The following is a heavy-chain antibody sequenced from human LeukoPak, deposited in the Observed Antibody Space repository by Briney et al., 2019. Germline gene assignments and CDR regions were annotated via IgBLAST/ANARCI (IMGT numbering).Heavy chain of an antibody. CDR2: INPNSGGT. V-gene: IGHV1-2*02. Sequence: GASVKVSCKASGYTFTGYYMHWVRQAPGQGLEWMGWINPNSGGTNYAPKFQGRVTMTRDTSISTAYMELSRLRSDDTAVYYCARDTVGNNWYFDFWGQGTLVSVPS. CDR1: GYTFTGYY. CDR3: ARDTVGNNWYFDF. J-gene: IGHJ4*02. D-gene: IGHD1-1*01.